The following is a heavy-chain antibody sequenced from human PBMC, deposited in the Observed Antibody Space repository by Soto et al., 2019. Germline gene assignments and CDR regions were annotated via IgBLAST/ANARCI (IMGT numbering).Heavy chain of an antibody. Sequence: QVQVVESGGGVVQPGRSLRLSCATSGFTFSTYTMHWVRQAPGKGLEWVAVISYDGNNKYYAHSVKGRFTISRDTSRNTLYLQMNSLRAEDTAVYYCARDRDPIVLVPAAFTPYYWGQGTLVTVSS. D-gene: IGHD2-2*01. CDR1: GFTFSTYT. J-gene: IGHJ4*02. CDR3: ARDRDPIVLVPAAFTPYY. CDR2: ISYDGNNK. V-gene: IGHV3-30-3*01.